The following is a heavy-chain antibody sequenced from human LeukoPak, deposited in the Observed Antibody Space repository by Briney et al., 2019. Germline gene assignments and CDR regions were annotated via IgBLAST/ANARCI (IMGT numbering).Heavy chain of an antibody. J-gene: IGHJ4*02. CDR1: GFTVSSNY. CDR3: ASGLAAAPDY. CDR2: IYSGGST. D-gene: IGHD6-13*01. V-gene: IGHV3-53*01. Sequence: WGSLRLSCAASGFTVSSNYMSWVRQAPGKGLEWVSVIYSGGSTYYADSVKGRFTISRDSSKNTLYLQMNSLRAEDTAVYYCASGLAAAPDYWGQGTLVTVSS.